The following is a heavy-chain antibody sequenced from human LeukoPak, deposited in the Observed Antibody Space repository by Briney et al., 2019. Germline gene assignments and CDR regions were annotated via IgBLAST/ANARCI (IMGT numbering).Heavy chain of an antibody. J-gene: IGHJ4*02. CDR2: IYYSGST. V-gene: IGHV4-30-4*08. CDR3: ARKSHSNFLWRFGPDSEYYFDY. Sequence: SETLSLTCTVSGGSISSGDYYWSWIRQPPGKGLEWIGYIYYSGSTYYNPSLKSRVTISVDTSKNQFSLKLSSVTAADTAVYYCARKSHSNFLWRFGPDSEYYFDYWGQGTLVTVSS. D-gene: IGHD4-11*01. CDR1: GGSISSGDYY.